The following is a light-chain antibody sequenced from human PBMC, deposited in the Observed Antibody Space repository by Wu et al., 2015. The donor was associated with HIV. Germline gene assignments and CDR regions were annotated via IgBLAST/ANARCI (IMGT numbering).Light chain of an antibody. J-gene: IGKJ4*01. V-gene: IGKV3-15*01. Sequence: EIVMTQSPATLSVSPGERATLSCRASQSVSSNLAWYQQKPGQAPRLLIYGASTRATGIPARFSGSGSGTDFTLTISRLEPEDFAVYYCQQYGSSPVLTFGGGTKVEIK. CDR1: QSVSSN. CDR3: QQYGSSPVLT. CDR2: GAS.